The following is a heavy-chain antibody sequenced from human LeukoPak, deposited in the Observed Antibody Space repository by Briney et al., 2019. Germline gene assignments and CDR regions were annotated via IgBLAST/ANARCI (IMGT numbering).Heavy chain of an antibody. CDR1: GYSFTSYW. V-gene: IGHV5-51*01. J-gene: IGHJ6*02. Sequence: GESLKISCKGSGYSFTSYWIGWVRQVPGKGLEWMGIIYPSDSDTRYSPSFQGQVTISADKSISTAYLQWSSLKASDTAMYYCAMVNYYGSGNYYYGMDVWGQGTTVTVSS. CDR3: AMVNYYGSGNYYYGMDV. CDR2: IYPSDSDT. D-gene: IGHD3-10*01.